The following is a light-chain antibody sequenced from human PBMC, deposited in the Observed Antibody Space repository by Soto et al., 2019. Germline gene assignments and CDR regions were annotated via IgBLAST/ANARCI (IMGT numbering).Light chain of an antibody. CDR1: QSVSSSY. Sequence: EIVLTQSPGTLSLSPGERATLSCRASQSVSSSYLAWYQQKPGQAPRLLIYGASSRATGIPDRFSGSGSGTDFTLTISRLEPADFAVYYCQKYGSSPITFGGETKVDI. CDR2: GAS. CDR3: QKYGSSPIT. V-gene: IGKV3-20*01. J-gene: IGKJ4*01.